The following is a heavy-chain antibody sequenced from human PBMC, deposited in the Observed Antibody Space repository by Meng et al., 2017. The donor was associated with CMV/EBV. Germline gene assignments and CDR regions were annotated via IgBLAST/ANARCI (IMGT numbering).Heavy chain of an antibody. J-gene: IGHJ5*02. CDR1: YA. CDR3: ARGGGKYYYDSSGYYNGGWFDP. CDR2: IIPIFGTA. Sequence: YAISWVPQAPDQGIEWMGGIIPIFGTANYAQKFQGRVTITTDESTSTAYMELSSLRSEDTAVYYCARGGGKYYYDSSGYYNGGWFDPWGQGTLVTVSS. V-gene: IGHV1-69*05. D-gene: IGHD3-22*01.